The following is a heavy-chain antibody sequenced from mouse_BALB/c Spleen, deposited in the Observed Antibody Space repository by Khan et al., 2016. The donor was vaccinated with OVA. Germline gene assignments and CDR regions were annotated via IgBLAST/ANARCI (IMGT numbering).Heavy chain of an antibody. Sequence: QVQLKESGPELVRPGVSVKISCKGSGYTFTDYAMHWVKQSHAKSLEWIGLISTYSGNTNYKQKFKGKATMTVDKSSSTVYMELARLTSEDSAIYYCTRPAYDGYYDYWGQGTTLTVSS. CDR1: GYTFTDYA. CDR2: ISTYSGNT. CDR3: TRPAYDGYYDY. J-gene: IGHJ2*01. V-gene: IGHV1S137*01. D-gene: IGHD2-3*01.